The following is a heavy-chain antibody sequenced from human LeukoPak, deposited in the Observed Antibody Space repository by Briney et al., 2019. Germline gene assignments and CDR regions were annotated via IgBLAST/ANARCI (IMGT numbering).Heavy chain of an antibody. J-gene: IGHJ5*02. CDR2: IQNDGGNE. V-gene: IGHV3-30*02. CDR1: GFTFSTFH. CDR3: ARSYVLNFFNP. Sequence: VGCLRLSCATSGFTFSTFHMHWVRQAPGGVPEWVAFIQNDGGNEYYGDSVKGRFTISRDNSKSTLYLQLNSLTTEDTAVYYCARSYVLNFFNPWGQGTLVTVSS. D-gene: IGHD3-10*02.